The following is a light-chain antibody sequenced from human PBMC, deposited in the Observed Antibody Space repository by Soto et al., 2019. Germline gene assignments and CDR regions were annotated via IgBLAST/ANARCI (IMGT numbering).Light chain of an antibody. V-gene: IGKV1-39*01. CDR3: QQSYSTPQRT. CDR2: AAS. Sequence: DIQMTQSPSSLSASVGDRVTITCRASQSISSYLNWYQQKPGKAPKLLIYAASSLQSGVPSRFSGSGSGTDFTLTISILQPEDFATYYCQQSYSTPQRTFGQGTKVDIK. J-gene: IGKJ1*01. CDR1: QSISSY.